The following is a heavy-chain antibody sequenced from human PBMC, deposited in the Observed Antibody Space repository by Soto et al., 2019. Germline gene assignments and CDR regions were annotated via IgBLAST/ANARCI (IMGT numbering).Heavy chain of an antibody. V-gene: IGHV1-69*01. J-gene: IGHJ6*02. D-gene: IGHD3-16*01. CDR3: SRGETYLGV. CDR2: IIPIFSSR. Sequence: QVQLVQSGAEVKKPGSSVKVSCKTSRDTFNKYAFNWVRQAPGQGLEWMGWIIPIFSSRNYAEKFQGRVTITADDSTRTAYMELRSLRVEDTAVYYGSRGETYLGVWGQGTTVTVSS. CDR1: RDTFNKYA.